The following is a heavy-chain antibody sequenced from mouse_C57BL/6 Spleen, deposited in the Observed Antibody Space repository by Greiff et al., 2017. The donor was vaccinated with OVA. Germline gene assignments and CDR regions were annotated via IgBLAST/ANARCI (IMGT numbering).Heavy chain of an antibody. Sequence: QVQLKESGPGLVAPSQSLSITCTVSGFSLTSYAISWVRQPPGKGLEWLGVIWTGGGTNYNSALKSRLSISKDNSKSQVFLKMNSLQTDDTARYYCAGLYDGYPYWYFDVWGTGTTVTVSS. D-gene: IGHD2-3*01. CDR2: IWTGGGT. CDR3: AGLYDGYPYWYFDV. CDR1: GFSLTSYA. J-gene: IGHJ1*03. V-gene: IGHV2-9-1*01.